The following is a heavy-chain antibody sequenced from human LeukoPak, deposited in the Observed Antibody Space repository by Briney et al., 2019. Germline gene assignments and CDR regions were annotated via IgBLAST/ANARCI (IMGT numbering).Heavy chain of an antibody. D-gene: IGHD2-2*01. CDR3: AREGPAAIGYYFDY. J-gene: IGHJ4*02. V-gene: IGHV4-34*01. Sequence: SETLSLTCAVYGGSFSGYYWSWIRQPPGKGLEWIGEINHSGSTNYNPSLKSRVTISVDTSKNQFSLKLSSVTAADTAVYYCAREGPAAIGYYFDYWGQGTLVTVSS. CDR2: INHSGST. CDR1: GGSFSGYY.